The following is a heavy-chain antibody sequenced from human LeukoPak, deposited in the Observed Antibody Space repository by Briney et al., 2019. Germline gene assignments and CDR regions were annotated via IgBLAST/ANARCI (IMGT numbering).Heavy chain of an antibody. V-gene: IGHV3-66*01. CDR3: ARRGNYYDSSGPNDFDY. CDR1: GFTVSSNY. J-gene: IGHJ4*02. Sequence: GGSLRLSCAASGFTVSSNYMSWVRQAPGKGLEWVSVIYSGGSTYYADSVKGRFTISRDNSKNTLYLQMNSLRAEDTAVYYCARRGNYYDSSGPNDFDYWGQGTLVTVSS. CDR2: IYSGGST. D-gene: IGHD3-22*01.